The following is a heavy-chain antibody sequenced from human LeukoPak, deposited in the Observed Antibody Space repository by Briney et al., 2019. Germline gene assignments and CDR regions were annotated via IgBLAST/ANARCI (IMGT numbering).Heavy chain of an antibody. J-gene: IGHJ4*02. CDR2: IRYDGSNK. V-gene: IGHV3-30*02. CDR1: GFTLSSYG. D-gene: IGHD3-10*01. Sequence: PGGPLRLSCAASGFTLSSYGMHWVRQAPGKGREWVAFIRYDGSNKFCADSVKGRFTISRDNSKSTLYLQMNSLRAEDTAVYYCAKSHGSGSPVDYWGQGTLVTVSS. CDR3: AKSHGSGSPVDY.